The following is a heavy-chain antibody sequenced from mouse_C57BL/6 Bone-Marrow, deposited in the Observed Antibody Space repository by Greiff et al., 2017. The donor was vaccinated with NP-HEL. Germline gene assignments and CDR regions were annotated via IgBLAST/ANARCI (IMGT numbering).Heavy chain of an antibody. J-gene: IGHJ3*01. CDR2: IDPSDSYT. Sequence: QVQLQQPGAELVMPGASVKLSCKASGYTFTSYWMHWVKQRPGQGLEWIGEIDPSDSYTNYNQKFKGKSTLTVDKSSSTAYMQLSSLTSEDSAVYYCARAGYFPFFAYWGQGTLVTVS. D-gene: IGHD3-1*01. CDR3: ARAGYFPFFAY. V-gene: IGHV1-69*01. CDR1: GYTFTSYW.